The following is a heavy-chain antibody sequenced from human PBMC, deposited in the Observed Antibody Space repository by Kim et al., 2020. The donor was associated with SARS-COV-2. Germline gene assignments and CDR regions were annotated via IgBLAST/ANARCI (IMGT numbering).Heavy chain of an antibody. J-gene: IGHJ4*02. D-gene: IGHD6-13*01. Sequence: SETLSLTCSISGDSISSYNWHWVRLPPGKGLEWIGYIYNHGAPNYNPSLKSRVTISIDRTNTHLSLRLNSVTAADTAVYYCAGLYAGSWYDAPPNQSIDYWGQGTLVSVSS. CDR1: GDSISSYN. CDR3: AGLYAGSWYDAPPNQSIDY. CDR2: IYNHGAP. V-gene: IGHV4-59*13.